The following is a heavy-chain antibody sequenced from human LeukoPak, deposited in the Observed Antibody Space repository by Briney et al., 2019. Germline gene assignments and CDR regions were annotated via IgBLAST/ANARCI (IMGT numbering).Heavy chain of an antibody. CDR2: ISAYNGNT. D-gene: IGHD3-22*01. CDR3: ARGAYDSSGYYYVPLYGMDV. J-gene: IGHJ6*02. V-gene: IGHV1-18*01. CDR1: GYTFTSYG. Sequence: ASVKVSCKASGYTFTSYGISWVRQAPGQGLEWMGWISAYNGNTDYAQKLQGRVTMTTDTSTSTAYMEPRSLRSDDTAVYYCARGAYDSSGYYYVPLYGMDVWGQGTTVTVSS.